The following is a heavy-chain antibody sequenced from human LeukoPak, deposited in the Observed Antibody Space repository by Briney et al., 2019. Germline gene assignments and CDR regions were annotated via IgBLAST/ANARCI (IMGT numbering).Heavy chain of an antibody. J-gene: IGHJ3*02. V-gene: IGHV3-23*01. CDR1: GFTFSSSG. D-gene: IGHD3-22*01. CDR2: SASGDNT. Sequence: GGTLRLSCAASGFTFSSSGMSWVRQAPGKGLEWVSTSASGDNTYYADSVKGRFTISRDNSKKKLYLQMNSLRAEDTAVYYCAREADYYDSSGYYYGVGGNDAFDIWGQGTMVTVSS. CDR3: AREADYYDSSGYYYGVGGNDAFDI.